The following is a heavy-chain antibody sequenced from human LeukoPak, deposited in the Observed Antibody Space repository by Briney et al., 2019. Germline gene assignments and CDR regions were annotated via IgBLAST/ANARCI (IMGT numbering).Heavy chain of an antibody. D-gene: IGHD5-12*01. CDR2: MNPNSGNT. J-gene: IGHJ4*02. V-gene: IGHV1-8*01. Sequence: GASVKVSCKASGYTFTSYDINWVRQATGQGLEWMGWMNPNSGNTGYAQKFQGRVTMTRNTSISTAYMELSSLRSEDTAVYYCARSVDIVATIDYWGQGTLVTVSS. CDR1: GYTFTSYD. CDR3: ARSVDIVATIDY.